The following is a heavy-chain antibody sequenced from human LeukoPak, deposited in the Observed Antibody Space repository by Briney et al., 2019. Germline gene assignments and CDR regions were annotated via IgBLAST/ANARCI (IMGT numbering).Heavy chain of an antibody. CDR3: AKDRRVLGYGDAYYSVMDV. D-gene: IGHD4-17*01. Sequence: GRSLRLSCAASGFTFSSYGMYWVRQAPGKGLEWVAVISYGVSNKYYADSVKGRFTISRDNSKNTLYLQMNSLRAEDTAVYYCAKDRRVLGYGDAYYSVMDVWGQGTTVTVSS. CDR2: ISYGVSNK. CDR1: GFTFSSYG. J-gene: IGHJ6*02. V-gene: IGHV3-30*18.